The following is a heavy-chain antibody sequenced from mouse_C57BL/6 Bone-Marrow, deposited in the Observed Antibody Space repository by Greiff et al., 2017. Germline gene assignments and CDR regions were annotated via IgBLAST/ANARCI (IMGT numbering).Heavy chain of an antibody. CDR2: IFPGSGST. CDR3: SLLWLRRTIDY. D-gene: IGHD2-9*01. J-gene: IGHJ2*01. V-gene: IGHV1-75*01. Sequence: VQLVESGPELVKPGASVKISCKASGYTFTDYYINWVKQRPGQGLEWIGWIFPGSGSTYYNEKFKGKATLTVDKSSSTAYMLLSSLTSEDSAVYFCSLLWLRRTIDYWGQGTTLTVSS. CDR1: GYTFTDYY.